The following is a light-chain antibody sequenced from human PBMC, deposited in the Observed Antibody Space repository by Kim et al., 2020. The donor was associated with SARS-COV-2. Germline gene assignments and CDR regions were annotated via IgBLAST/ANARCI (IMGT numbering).Light chain of an antibody. CDR2: AAS. CDR1: QSISSY. Sequence: DIQMTQSPSSLSASVGDRVTITCRASQSISSYLNWYQQKPGKAPKLLIYAASSLQSGVPPRFSGSGSGTDFTLTISSLQPEDFATYYCQQSYSTPRRTFGQGTKGDIK. CDR3: QQSYSTPRRT. J-gene: IGKJ1*01. V-gene: IGKV1-39*01.